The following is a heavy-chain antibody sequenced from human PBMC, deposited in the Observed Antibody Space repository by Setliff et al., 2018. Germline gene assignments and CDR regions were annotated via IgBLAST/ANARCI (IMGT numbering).Heavy chain of an antibody. Sequence: SETLSLTCSVSRGSFSSYYWGWIRQPAGKGLEWIGHIYIGGSANFNPSLMSRVTMSIDTSKNQSPLKLNSVTAADRAVYYYARTQWLDPPGYYYMDVWATGTTLTVSS. CDR3: ARTQWLDPPGYYYMDV. J-gene: IGHJ6*03. V-gene: IGHV4-4*07. CDR1: RGSFSSYY. D-gene: IGHD6-19*01. CDR2: IYIGGSA.